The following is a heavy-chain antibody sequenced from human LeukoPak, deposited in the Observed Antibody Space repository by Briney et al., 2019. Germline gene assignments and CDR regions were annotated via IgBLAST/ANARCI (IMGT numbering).Heavy chain of an antibody. Sequence: PGGSLRLSCAASGFTFSSYAMSWVRQPPGKGLEWIGSIYYSGSTYYNPSLKSRVTISVDTSKNQFSLKLSSVTAADTAVYYCARQSDYVWGSYRPTTYYFDYWGQGTLVTVSS. CDR3: ARQSDYVWGSYRPTTYYFDY. CDR1: GFTFSSYA. V-gene: IGHV4-39*01. D-gene: IGHD3-16*02. CDR2: IYYSGST. J-gene: IGHJ4*02.